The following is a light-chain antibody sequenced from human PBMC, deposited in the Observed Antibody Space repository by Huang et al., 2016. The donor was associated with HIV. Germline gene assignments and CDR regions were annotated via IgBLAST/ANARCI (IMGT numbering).Light chain of an antibody. J-gene: IGKJ2*01. CDR1: QSLRHRNGLNY. Sequence: DAVMTQSPLSLPVPPGEPASISCRSSQSLRHRNGLNYLDWYLQKPGQSPQLLIHLGCMRASGVPDRFSGGGSGTDFSLNISRVEAEDAGIYYCMEALQAPYTFGQGTKLEI. V-gene: IGKV2-28*01. CDR2: LGC. CDR3: MEALQAPYT.